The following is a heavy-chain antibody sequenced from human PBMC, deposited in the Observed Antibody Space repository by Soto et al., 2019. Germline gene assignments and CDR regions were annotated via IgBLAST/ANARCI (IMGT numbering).Heavy chain of an antibody. CDR2: IFYSGST. CDR1: GGSISTYY. CDR3: ARGVRYSDWFFDL. J-gene: IGHJ2*01. V-gene: IGHV4-59*01. D-gene: IGHD3-9*01. Sequence: QVQLQESGPGLVKPSETLSLTCGVSGGSISTYYWSWIRQPPGKGLEWIGYIFYSGSTNYNPSLKSRVTISVDTSKTQFSLKLSSVTAADTAVYYCARGVRYSDWFFDLWGRGTLVTGSA.